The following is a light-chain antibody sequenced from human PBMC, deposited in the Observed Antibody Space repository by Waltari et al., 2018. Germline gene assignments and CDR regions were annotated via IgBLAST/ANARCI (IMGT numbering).Light chain of an antibody. J-gene: IGLJ3*02. V-gene: IGLV4-69*01. CDR1: SGYSSNV. CDR2: VNSDGSH. Sequence: QLVLTQSPSASASLGASVTLTCTLSSGYSSNVIAWLQQQPEKGPRFLMKVNSDGSHRKGDEIPDRFSGSSSGAERYLNISSLQSEDEADYFCQTGGHGTWVFGGGTKLTVL. CDR3: QTGGHGTWV.